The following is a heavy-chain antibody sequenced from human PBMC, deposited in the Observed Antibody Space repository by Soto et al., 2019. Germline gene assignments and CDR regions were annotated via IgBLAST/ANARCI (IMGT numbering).Heavy chain of an antibody. CDR2: INHSGTT. V-gene: IGHV4-34*01. J-gene: IGHJ4*02. CDR3: ARGIGVVVTAPSFDY. Sequence: QVQLQQWGAGLLKPSETLSLTCAVYGESFSGYYWNWIRQPPGKGLEWIGEINHSGTTNYYPSVKSRATISLDTSKNLFSLSLTSVTAADTAIYFFARGIGVVVTAPSFDYWGQGTLVTVSS. CDR1: GESFSGYY. D-gene: IGHD2-21*02.